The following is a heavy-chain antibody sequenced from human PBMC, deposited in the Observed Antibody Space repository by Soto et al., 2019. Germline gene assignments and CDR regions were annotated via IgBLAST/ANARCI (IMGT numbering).Heavy chain of an antibody. V-gene: IGHV3-74*01. D-gene: IGHD2-15*01. Sequence: GGSLRLSCAASGLTFNRYWMHWVRHAPGKGLVWVSNINNDGSNTNYADSVMGRFTISRDNDKSTQFLQMNSLRDEDTAVYYWAREFCSGGNCYTYYFDTWDEGIPVTVSS. CDR1: GLTFNRYW. CDR3: AREFCSGGNCYTYYFDT. CDR2: INNDGSNT. J-gene: IGHJ5*02.